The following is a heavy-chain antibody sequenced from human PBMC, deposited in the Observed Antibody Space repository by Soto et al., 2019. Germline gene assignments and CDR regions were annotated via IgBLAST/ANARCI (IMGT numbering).Heavy chain of an antibody. CDR3: ARSGLPDPVVVVGHTPFDP. CDR2: ISAYNGDT. CDR1: GYTFTNYD. V-gene: IGHV1-18*01. J-gene: IGHJ5*02. Sequence: ASVKVSCKASGYTFTNYDINWVRQAPGQGLEWMGWISAYNGDTNYAQKLQGRVTMTIDTSTSTAYMELRSLRSDDTAVYYCARSGLPDPVVVVGHTPFDPWGQGTLVTVSS. D-gene: IGHD2-15*01.